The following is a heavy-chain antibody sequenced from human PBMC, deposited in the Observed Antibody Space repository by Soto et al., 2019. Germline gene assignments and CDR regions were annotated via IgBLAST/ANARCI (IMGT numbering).Heavy chain of an antibody. CDR2: ISGSGDNT. J-gene: IGHJ4*02. CDR1: GFTLSDYA. CDR3: AKSHPGFTYGEVVDY. V-gene: IGHV3-23*01. D-gene: IGHD2-15*01. Sequence: SGGSLRLSCAGSGFTLSDYAMTWVRQGPGKGLEWVSAISGSGDNTHYIDSVKGRFTISRDNSKNTLYLQMNSLRAEDTAVYYCAKSHPGFTYGEVVDYWGQGTLVTVSS.